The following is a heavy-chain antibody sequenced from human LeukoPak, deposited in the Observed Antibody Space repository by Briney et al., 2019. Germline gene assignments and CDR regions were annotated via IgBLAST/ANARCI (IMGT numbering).Heavy chain of an antibody. J-gene: IGHJ3*01. CDR1: GFTFSSYG. V-gene: IGHV3-53*01. CDR2: IYSGSNT. Sequence: GGSLRLSCAASGFTFSSYGIHWVRQAPGKGLEWVSVIYSGSNTCYADSVKGRFIISRDNSKNTLYLQMNTLRAEDTALYYCARAGLSSAFDLWGQGTMVTVSS. CDR3: ARAGLSSAFDL. D-gene: IGHD3-16*02.